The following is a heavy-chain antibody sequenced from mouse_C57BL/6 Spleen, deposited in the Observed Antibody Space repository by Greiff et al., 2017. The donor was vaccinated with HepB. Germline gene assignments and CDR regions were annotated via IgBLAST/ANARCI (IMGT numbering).Heavy chain of an antibody. Sequence: EVQLQQSVAELVRPGASVKLSCTASGFNIKNTYMHWVKQRPEQGLEWIGRIDPANGNTKYAPKFPGKATITADTSSNTAYLQLSSLTSEDTAIYYCASYYGSSYGYFDVWGTGTTVTVSS. J-gene: IGHJ1*03. D-gene: IGHD1-1*01. CDR3: ASYYGSSYGYFDV. V-gene: IGHV14-3*01. CDR1: GFNIKNTY. CDR2: IDPANGNT.